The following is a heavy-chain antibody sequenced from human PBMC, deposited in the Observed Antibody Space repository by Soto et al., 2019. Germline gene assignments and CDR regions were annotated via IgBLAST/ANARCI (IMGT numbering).Heavy chain of an antibody. Sequence: GASVKVSCKASGGTFSSYAISWVRQAPGQGLEWMGGIVPIFGTANYAQKFQGRVTITADESTSTAYMELSSLRSEDTAVYYCASPEHTTKYFDWSLRDPSYYYYGMDVWGQGTTVTVSS. CDR2: IVPIFGTA. J-gene: IGHJ6*02. CDR3: ASPEHTTKYFDWSLRDPSYYYYGMDV. D-gene: IGHD3-9*01. CDR1: GGTFSSYA. V-gene: IGHV1-69*13.